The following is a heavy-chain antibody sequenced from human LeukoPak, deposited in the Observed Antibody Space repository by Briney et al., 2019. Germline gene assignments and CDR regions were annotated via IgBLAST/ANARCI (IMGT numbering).Heavy chain of an antibody. CDR3: AKDGPYSSGWYCFQH. CDR2: ISGSGGST. J-gene: IGHJ1*01. Sequence: GGSLRLSCAAPGFTFSSYAMSWVRQAPGKGLEWVSAISGSGGSTYYADSVRGRFTISRDNSKNTLYLQMNSLRAEDTAVYYCAKDGPYSSGWYCFQHWGQGTLVTVSS. V-gene: IGHV3-23*01. D-gene: IGHD6-19*01. CDR1: GFTFSSYA.